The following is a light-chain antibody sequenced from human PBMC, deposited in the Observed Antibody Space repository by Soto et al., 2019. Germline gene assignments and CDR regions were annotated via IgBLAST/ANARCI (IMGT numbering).Light chain of an antibody. V-gene: IGKV3-15*01. Sequence: EIVMTQSPATLSVSPGERATLSCRASQSVSSNLAWYQQKPGQAPRLLIYGASTRATGIPARFSGSGSGTEFTLTISSLQSEDFAVSYCQQYNNWPRIFGQGTKV. CDR3: QQYNNWPRI. CDR1: QSVSSN. J-gene: IGKJ1*01. CDR2: GAS.